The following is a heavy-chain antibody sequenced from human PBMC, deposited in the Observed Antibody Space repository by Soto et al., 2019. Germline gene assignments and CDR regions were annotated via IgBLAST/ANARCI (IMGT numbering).Heavy chain of an antibody. J-gene: IGHJ4*02. V-gene: IGHV3-74*03. CDR3: VGYNWNYPNY. Sequence: GGSLRLSCVASGFTFSNYFMYWVRQAPGKGLLWVSRIAPDGTTTAYADSVRGRFTVSRHNAESTLFLQMNSLRAEDTALYYCVGYNWNYPNYWGQGTLVTASS. CDR2: IAPDGTTT. D-gene: IGHD1-7*01. CDR1: GFTFSNYF.